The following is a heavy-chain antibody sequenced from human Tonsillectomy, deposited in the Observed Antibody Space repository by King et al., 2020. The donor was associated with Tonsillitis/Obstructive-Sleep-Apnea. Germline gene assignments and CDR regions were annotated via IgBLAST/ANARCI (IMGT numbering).Heavy chain of an antibody. CDR2: VYRSGGT. CDR1: GGSISSSYW. V-gene: IGHV4-4*02. J-gene: IGHJ4*02. CDR3: ARRDYYGSGSSSEFDH. D-gene: IGHD3-10*01. Sequence: QLQESGPGLVKPSGTLCLTCAVSGGSISSSYWWRWVRHPPVKWQEWIGEVYRSGGTTYNPSLKSRVTISVDNSKNQFSLKLSSVTAADPAVYYCARRDYYGSGSSSEFDHWGQGTLVTVSS.